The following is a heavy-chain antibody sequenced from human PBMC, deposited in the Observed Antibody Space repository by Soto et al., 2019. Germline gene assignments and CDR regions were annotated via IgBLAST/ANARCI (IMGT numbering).Heavy chain of an antibody. CDR3: VRDTGVTNYYFDY. D-gene: IGHD7-27*01. Sequence: QVQLVESGGRVVQPGRSLRLSCEASGYTFSRYGMHWVRQAPGKGLEWVAVIWYDGSKKYYTDSVQGRFTVSRDDSKNTLYLQMNSLRGEDTAVYYCVRDTGVTNYYFDYWGQGTLVTVSS. CDR1: GYTFSRYG. V-gene: IGHV3-33*01. CDR2: IWYDGSKK. J-gene: IGHJ4*02.